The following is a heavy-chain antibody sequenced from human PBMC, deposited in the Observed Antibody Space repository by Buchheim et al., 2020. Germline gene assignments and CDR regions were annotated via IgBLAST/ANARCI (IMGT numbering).Heavy chain of an antibody. D-gene: IGHD3-3*01. CDR3: ARDGSLYYDFWSGYYTLDV. V-gene: IGHV3-74*01. CDR1: GFTFSSYW. CDR2: INSDGSST. J-gene: IGHJ6*02. Sequence: EVQLVESGGGLVQPGGSLRLSCAASGFTFSSYWMHWVRQAPGKGLVWVSRINSDGSSTSYADSVKGRFTISRDNAKNTLYLQMNSLRAEDTAVYYCARDGSLYYDFWSGYYTLDVWGQGTT.